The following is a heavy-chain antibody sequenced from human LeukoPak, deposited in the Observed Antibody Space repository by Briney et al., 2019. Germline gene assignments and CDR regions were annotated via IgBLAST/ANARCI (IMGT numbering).Heavy chain of an antibody. V-gene: IGHV3-7*05. CDR2: INQDGTEK. Sequence: QAGGSLRLSCAASKFTFSSYSMTWVRQAPGKGLGWVAYINQDGTEKYYVDSVKGRFTISRDNAQNSLYLQMNSLRAEDTAVYYCARVEGSIFDYWGQGTLVTVSS. CDR3: ARVEGSIFDY. J-gene: IGHJ4*02. CDR1: KFTFSSYS.